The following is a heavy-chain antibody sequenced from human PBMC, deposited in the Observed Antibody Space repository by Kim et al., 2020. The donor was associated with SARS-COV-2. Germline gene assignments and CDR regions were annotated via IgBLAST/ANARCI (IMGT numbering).Heavy chain of an antibody. J-gene: IGHJ5*02. CDR3: ARLSPYSNSWYWFDP. Sequence: SGPTLVNPTQTLTLTYTFSGFSLSTSGVGVGWIRQPPGKALEWLALIYWDDDRVYSPSLKSRLTITKGASENQVVLTMTNMDPVDTGTYYCARLSPYSNSWYWFDPWGQGTLVAVSS. CDR2: IYWDDDR. D-gene: IGHD6-13*01. CDR1: GFSLSTSGVG. V-gene: IGHV2-5*02.